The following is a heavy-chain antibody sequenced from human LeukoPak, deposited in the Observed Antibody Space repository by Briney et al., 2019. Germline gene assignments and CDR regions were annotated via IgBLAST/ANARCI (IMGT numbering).Heavy chain of an antibody. D-gene: IGHD5-12*01. Sequence: ASVKVSCKASGYTFTSYGISWVRQAPGQGLEWMGGIIPIFGTANYAQKFQGRVTITADESTSTAYMELSSLRSEDTAVYYCARGGGRGGYIDYYFDYWGQGTLVTVSS. V-gene: IGHV1-69*13. J-gene: IGHJ4*02. CDR1: GYTFTSYG. CDR3: ARGGGRGGYIDYYFDY. CDR2: IIPIFGTA.